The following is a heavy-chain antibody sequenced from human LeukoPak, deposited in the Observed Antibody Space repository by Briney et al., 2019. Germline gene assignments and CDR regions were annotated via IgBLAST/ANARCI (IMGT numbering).Heavy chain of an antibody. D-gene: IGHD5-18*01. CDR3: AKESGRYSYGYLDY. CDR1: GFTFSSYG. V-gene: IGHV3-30*18. CDR2: ISYDGSNK. Sequence: GRSLRLSCAASGFTFSSYGMHWVRQAPGKGLEWVAVISYDGSNKYYADSVKGRFTISRDNSKNTLYLQMYSLRAEDTAVYYCAKESGRYSYGYLDYWGQGTLVTVSS. J-gene: IGHJ4*02.